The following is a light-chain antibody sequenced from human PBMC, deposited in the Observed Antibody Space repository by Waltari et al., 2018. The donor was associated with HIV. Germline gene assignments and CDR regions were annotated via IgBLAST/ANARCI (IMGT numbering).Light chain of an antibody. J-gene: IGLJ2*01. CDR2: QDD. CDR1: NLGNRY. V-gene: IGLV3-1*01. Sequence: SYELTQPPSVSVSPGQTASITCSGDNLGNRYTSWYQQKPGQSPGVVLYQDDKRPSGIPERFSGSNSGNTATLTISGTHALDEADYYCQAWDDSTGIFGGGTTLTVL. CDR3: QAWDDSTGI.